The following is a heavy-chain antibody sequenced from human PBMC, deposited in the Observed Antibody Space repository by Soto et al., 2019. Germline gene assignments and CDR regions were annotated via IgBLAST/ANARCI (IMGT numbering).Heavy chain of an antibody. D-gene: IGHD6-19*01. CDR2: INSGATTT. V-gene: IGHV3-74*01. Sequence: EVQLVESGGGLVQPGGSLRLSCTASGFTFSSSWMHWVRQGPGKGLVWVSRINSGATTTNYADSVKGRFTISTDNAKNTLYLQMDSLTAEDTAVYYCARGPSGWFGYDYWGQGTLVTVSS. CDR3: ARGPSGWFGYDY. CDR1: GFTFSSSW. J-gene: IGHJ4*02.